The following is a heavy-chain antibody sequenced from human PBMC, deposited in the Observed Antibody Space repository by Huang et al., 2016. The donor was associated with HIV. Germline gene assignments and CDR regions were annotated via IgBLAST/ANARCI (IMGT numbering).Heavy chain of an antibody. CDR2: ISYDGNNK. V-gene: IGHV3-30*18. Sequence: QVQLVESGGGVVQPGRSLRLSWAAVSGFTFSSYGMHWVRQAPGKGLEVVSIISYDGNNKYYADSVKGRFTISRDNSKNTLYLEMNSLRVEDTGVYYCAKDRNSAYLDYWGQGTLVTVSS. CDR3: AKDRNSAYLDY. D-gene: IGHD3-22*01. J-gene: IGHJ4*02. CDR1: GFTFSSYG.